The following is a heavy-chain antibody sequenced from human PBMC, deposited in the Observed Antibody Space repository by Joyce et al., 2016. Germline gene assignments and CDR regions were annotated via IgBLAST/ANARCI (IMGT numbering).Heavy chain of an antibody. V-gene: IGHV3-30*04. CDR3: ARETAVTGTTFDY. D-gene: IGHD1-1*01. CDR1: GFPFRNYA. Sequence: QVHLVASGGGVVQPGTSLRLSCAASGFPFRNYALHWVLQAPGKGLEWVAIVSYDCRNKFYTDSVEGRFTISKDFSRNTVYLQMNSLRVDDTAVYYCARETAVTGTTFDYWGQGALVTVSS. CDR2: VSYDCRNK. J-gene: IGHJ4*02.